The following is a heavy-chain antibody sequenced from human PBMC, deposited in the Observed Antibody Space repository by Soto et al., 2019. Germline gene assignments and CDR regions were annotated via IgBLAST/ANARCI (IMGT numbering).Heavy chain of an antibody. CDR3: ARSHSGYAPDYYYYGMDV. D-gene: IGHD5-12*01. Sequence: ESGPTLVRPTQTLTLTCTFSGFSLSTSGMCVSWMRQPPGKALEWLALIDWDDDKYYSTSLKTRLTISKDTSKNQVVLTMTNMDPVDTATYYCARSHSGYAPDYYYYGMDVWGQGTTVTVSS. V-gene: IGHV2-70*01. CDR1: GFSLSTSGMC. J-gene: IGHJ6*02. CDR2: IDWDDDK.